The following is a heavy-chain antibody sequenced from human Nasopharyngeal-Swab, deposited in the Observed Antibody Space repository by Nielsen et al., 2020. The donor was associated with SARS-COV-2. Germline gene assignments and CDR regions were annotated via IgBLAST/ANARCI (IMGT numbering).Heavy chain of an antibody. D-gene: IGHD5-24*01. CDR3: ARAADGYNSFDP. CDR2: ISYAGSSE. J-gene: IGHJ5*02. Sequence: SLNISCAASGFSFNRHAMHSVRQAPGKGLEWVAVISYAGSSEYYADSVKGRFTISRDNFKDTLYLQMDSLRPEDTAVYYCARAADGYNSFDPWGQGTLVTVSS. CDR1: GFSFNRHA. V-gene: IGHV3-30*04.